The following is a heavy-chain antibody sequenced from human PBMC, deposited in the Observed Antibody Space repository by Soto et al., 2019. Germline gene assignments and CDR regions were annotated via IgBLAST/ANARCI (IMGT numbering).Heavy chain of an antibody. CDR3: AKGFPLGYCSGGSCYPYDAFDI. CDR1: GFTFSSYA. J-gene: IGHJ3*02. CDR2: IGASGAGT. V-gene: IGHV3-23*01. D-gene: IGHD2-15*01. Sequence: EVQLLESGGGLVQPGGSLRLSCEASGFTFSSYAMSWVRQAPGKGLEWVSAIGASGAGTYYADSVKGRFTISRDNSKNTLYLQMNSLRAEDTAVYYCAKGFPLGYCSGGSCYPYDAFDIWGQGTMVTVSS.